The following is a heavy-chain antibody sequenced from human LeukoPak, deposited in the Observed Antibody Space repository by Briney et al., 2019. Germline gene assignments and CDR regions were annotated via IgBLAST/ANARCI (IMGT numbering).Heavy chain of an antibody. CDR1: GGTFSSYA. J-gene: IGHJ5*02. D-gene: IGHD3-3*01. V-gene: IGHV1-69*13. Sequence: SVKVSCKASGGTFSSYAISWVRQAPGQGLEWMGGIIPIFGTANYAQKFQGSVTITADESTSTAYMELSSLRSEDTAVYYCARASFTIFGVVIDIHWFDPWGQGTLVTVSS. CDR3: ARASFTIFGVVIDIHWFDP. CDR2: IIPIFGTA.